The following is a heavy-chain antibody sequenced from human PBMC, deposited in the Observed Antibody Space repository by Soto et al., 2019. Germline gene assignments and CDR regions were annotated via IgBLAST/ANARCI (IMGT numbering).Heavy chain of an antibody. CDR1: GFTFSSNA. D-gene: IGHD2-8*01. V-gene: IGHV3-23*01. CDR3: AKNGVSREYDS. CDR2: ITGGGGNT. J-gene: IGHJ4*02. Sequence: QPGGPLRLSCTASGFTFSSNAMSWVRQAPGKGLEWVSAITGGGGNTYYADSVKGRFTMSRDNSQNTLYLQMNSLRAEDTAIYYCAKNGVSREYDSRGQVPLGTVSP.